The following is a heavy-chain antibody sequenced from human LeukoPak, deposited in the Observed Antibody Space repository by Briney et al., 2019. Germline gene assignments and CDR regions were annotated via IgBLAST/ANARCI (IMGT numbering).Heavy chain of an antibody. CDR2: INTNTGNP. D-gene: IGHD2-2*01. J-gene: IGHJ3*02. CDR3: ARAFAPLGYCSSTSCFDAFDI. V-gene: IGHV7-4-1*02. Sequence: ASVKVSCKASGYTFTSYDMNWVRQAPGQGLEWMGWINTNTGNPTYAQGFTGRFVFSLDTSVSTAYLQISSLKAEDTAVYYCARAFAPLGYCSSTSCFDAFDIWGQGTMVTVSS. CDR1: GYTFTSYD.